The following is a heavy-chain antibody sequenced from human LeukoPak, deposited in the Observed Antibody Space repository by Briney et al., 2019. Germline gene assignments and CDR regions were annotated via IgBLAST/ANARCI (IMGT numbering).Heavy chain of an antibody. V-gene: IGHV3-48*03. D-gene: IGHD1-26*01. Sequence: PGGSLRLSCAASGFSFDRYEMNWVRRVPGRGLEWISYVSANGATTYYAESVRGRFSISRDNAKTSLSLQMNSLRVEDTAVYYCAIGGEGSGTYFGHWGQGTLVTVFS. J-gene: IGHJ1*01. CDR2: VSANGATT. CDR3: AIGGEGSGTYFGH. CDR1: GFSFDRYE.